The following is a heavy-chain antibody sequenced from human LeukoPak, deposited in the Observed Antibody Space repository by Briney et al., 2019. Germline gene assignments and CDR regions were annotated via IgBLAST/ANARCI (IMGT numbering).Heavy chain of an antibody. J-gene: IGHJ4*01. Sequence: PSETLSLTCTVSGGAVSDYYWSWIRQSPGKGLEWIGYIYYTGSSSYNPSLRSRVTISADTSKNQFSLKLSSVTAADTAVYYCASRKLGDDYWGQGTLVTVSS. V-gene: IGHV4-59*02. CDR3: ASRKLGDDY. CDR1: GGAVSDYY. D-gene: IGHD7-27*01. CDR2: IYYTGSS.